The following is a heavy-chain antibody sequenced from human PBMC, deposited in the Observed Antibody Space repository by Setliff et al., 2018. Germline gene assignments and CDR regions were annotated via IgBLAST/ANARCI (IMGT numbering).Heavy chain of an antibody. CDR2: INHRGFT. J-gene: IGHJ4*02. CDR3: ARGRIAERPEAIDY. Sequence: SETLSLTCAVYGESFDNHYWTWIRQPPGERLEWIGEINHRGFTDYKPSLKSRLTMSVDTSRNQFSLNLGSVTAADTGVYYCARGRIAERPEAIDYWGQGNPVTVSS. D-gene: IGHD6-6*01. CDR1: GESFDNHY. V-gene: IGHV4-34*01.